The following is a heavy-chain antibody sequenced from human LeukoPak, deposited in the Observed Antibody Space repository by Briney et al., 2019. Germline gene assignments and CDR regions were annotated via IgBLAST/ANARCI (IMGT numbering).Heavy chain of an antibody. CDR1: GLTGSHNY. CDR3: ARVGIAVAGFDY. J-gene: IGHJ4*02. CDR2: INSDGSST. V-gene: IGHV3-74*01. D-gene: IGHD6-19*01. Sequence: GGSLRLSCAASGLTGSHNYVSWVRQAPGKGLVWVSRINSDGSSTSYADSVKGRFTISRDNAKNTLYLQMNSLRAEDTAVYYCARVGIAVAGFDYWGQGTLVTVSS.